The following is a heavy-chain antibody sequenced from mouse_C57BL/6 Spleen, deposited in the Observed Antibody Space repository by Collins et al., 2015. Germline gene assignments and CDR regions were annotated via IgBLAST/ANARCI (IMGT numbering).Heavy chain of an antibody. CDR3: ARIGLAWFAY. V-gene: IGHV1-61*01. D-gene: IGHD2-13*01. CDR2: IYPSDSET. J-gene: IGHJ3*01. Sequence: QVQLQQPGAELVRPGSSVKLSCKASGYTFTSYWMDWVKQRPGQGLEWIGNIYPSDSETHYNQKFKDKATLTVDKSSSTAYMQLSSLTSEDSAVYYCARIGLAWFAYWGQGTLVTVSA. CDR1: GYTFTSYW.